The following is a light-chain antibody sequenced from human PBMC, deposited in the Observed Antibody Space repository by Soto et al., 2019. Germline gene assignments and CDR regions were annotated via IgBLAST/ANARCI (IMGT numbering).Light chain of an antibody. CDR3: QQRSKWPLT. Sequence: EIVLTQSPATLSLSPGERATLSCRASQSVSSYLAWYQQKPGQAPRLLIYDASNRATGIPSRFSGRGSGTVYTLTISSLEPEVFAVYCNQQRSKWPLTFGGGTKVETK. J-gene: IGKJ4*01. CDR2: DAS. V-gene: IGKV3-11*01. CDR1: QSVSSY.